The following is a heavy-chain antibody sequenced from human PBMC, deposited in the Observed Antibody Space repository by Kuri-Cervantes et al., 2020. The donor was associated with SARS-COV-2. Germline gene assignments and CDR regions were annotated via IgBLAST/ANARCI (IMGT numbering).Heavy chain of an antibody. CDR1: GASINTCS. V-gene: IGHV4-59*01. CDR2: VSYSGST. J-gene: IGHJ2*01. CDR3: ARGEEAGKTIFGVVPGAKYFDL. D-gene: IGHD3-3*01. Sequence: SETLSLTCTVSGASINTCSWSGIRQPPGKGLEYIGYVSYSGSTNYSPSLKSPVTMSLDTSKNQCSLRLTSVNAADTAVYYCARGEEAGKTIFGVVPGAKYFDLWGRGTLVTVSS.